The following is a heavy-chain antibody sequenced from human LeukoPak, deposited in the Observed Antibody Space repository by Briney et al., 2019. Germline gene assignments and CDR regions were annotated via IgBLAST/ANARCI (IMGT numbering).Heavy chain of an antibody. V-gene: IGHV3-33*01. J-gene: IGHJ4*02. CDR1: GFTFSSYG. Sequence: PGRSLRLSCAASGFTFSSYGMHWVRQAPGKGLEWVAFILYDESKNSHADSVKGRFTISRDNSKNTVYLQMDSLRAEDTAVYYCARDAGERWTVDFDYWGQGTLVTVSS. D-gene: IGHD3/OR15-3a*01. CDR2: ILYDESKN. CDR3: ARDAGERWTVDFDY.